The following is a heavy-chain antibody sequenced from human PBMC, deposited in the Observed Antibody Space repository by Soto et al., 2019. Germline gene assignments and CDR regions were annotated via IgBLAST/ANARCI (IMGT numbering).Heavy chain of an antibody. CDR2: IKSKTDGGTT. Sequence: GGSMRLSCAASGFTFSNAWMSWVRQAPGKGLEWVGRIKSKTDGGTTDYAAPVKGRFTTSRDDSKNTLYLQMNSLKTEDTAGYYCTTDREAMIVEYDYWGQGTLVTVSS. CDR3: TTDREAMIVEYDY. D-gene: IGHD3-22*01. J-gene: IGHJ4*02. CDR1: GFTFSNAW. V-gene: IGHV3-15*01.